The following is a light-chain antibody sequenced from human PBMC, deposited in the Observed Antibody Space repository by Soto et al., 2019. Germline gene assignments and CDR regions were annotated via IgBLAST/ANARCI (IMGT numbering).Light chain of an antibody. V-gene: IGKV1-33*01. Sequence: IQMIQSPSSLSASFGDRVTITCQASQAISKSLNWYCQKPGKAPNLLIYDASSLETGVPSRISGGGSGTDSCFYISSLQPEDLAPYYRQFYDKSPPVGGGPEVQVK. CDR1: QAISKS. CDR3: QFYDKSPP. CDR2: DAS. J-gene: IGKJ4*01.